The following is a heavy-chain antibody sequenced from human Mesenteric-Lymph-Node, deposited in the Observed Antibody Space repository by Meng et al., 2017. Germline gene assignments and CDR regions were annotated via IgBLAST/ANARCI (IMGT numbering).Heavy chain of an antibody. V-gene: IGHV3-23*01. CDR2: FSGSDGGT. CDR3: AKEMGAVGTPYFDY. Sequence: EVQLLESGGGLVQPGGSLRLSCAASGFSFSNYAISWVRQAPGEGLEWVSAFSGSDGGTHYADSVKGRFTISRDSSKNTLYLQMNSLRAEDTAIYYCAKEMGAVGTPYFDYWGQGTLVTVSS. J-gene: IGHJ4*02. CDR1: GFSFSNYA. D-gene: IGHD6-13*01.